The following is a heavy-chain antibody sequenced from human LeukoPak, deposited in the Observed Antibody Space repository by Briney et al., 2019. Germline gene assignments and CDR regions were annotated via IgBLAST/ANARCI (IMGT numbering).Heavy chain of an antibody. J-gene: IGHJ3*02. CDR2: ISSNSGSI. D-gene: IGHD2-8*01. Sequence: GGSLRLSCAASGFTFDDYAMHWVRQAPGKGLEWVSGISSNSGSIGYADSVKGRFTVSRDNAKNSLYLQMNSLRAEDTALYYCAKDSLAGGMVAFDIWGQGTMVTVSS. CDR1: GFTFDDYA. V-gene: IGHV3-9*01. CDR3: AKDSLAGGMVAFDI.